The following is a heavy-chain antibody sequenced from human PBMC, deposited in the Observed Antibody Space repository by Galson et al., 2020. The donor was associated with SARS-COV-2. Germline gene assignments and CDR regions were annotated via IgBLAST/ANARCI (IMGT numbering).Heavy chain of an antibody. CDR3: ARTVAGTASSDY. J-gene: IGHJ4*02. V-gene: IGHV2-70*11. Sequence: SGPTLVKPTQTLTLTCTFSGFSLSTSGMCVSWIRQSRGKALEWLARIDWDDDKYYITSLKTRLTISKDTSNNQVVLTMTNMDPVDTATYYCARTVAGTASSDYWGQGTLVTVSS. CDR1: GFSLSTSGMC. D-gene: IGHD6-19*01. CDR2: IDWDDDK.